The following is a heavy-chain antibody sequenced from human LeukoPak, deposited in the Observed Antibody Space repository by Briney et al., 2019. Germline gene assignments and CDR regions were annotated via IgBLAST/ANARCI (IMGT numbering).Heavy chain of an antibody. CDR1: GGTFSSYA. D-gene: IGHD4-17*01. Sequence: ASVKVSCKASGGTFSSYAISWVRQATGQGLEWMGWMNPNSGDIGYAQKFQGRVTMTRNTSISTAYMELGSLRSEDTAVYYCARGYYGDHVDWYAFDIWGQGTMVTVSS. CDR3: ARGYYGDHVDWYAFDI. V-gene: IGHV1-8*02. CDR2: MNPNSGDI. J-gene: IGHJ3*02.